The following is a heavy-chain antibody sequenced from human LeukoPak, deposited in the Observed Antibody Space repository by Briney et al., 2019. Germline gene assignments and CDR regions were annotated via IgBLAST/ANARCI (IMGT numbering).Heavy chain of an antibody. CDR2: IIPIFGTA. V-gene: IGHV1-69*13. CDR3: ARVPSSGFHAEGKYYYYYYYMDV. J-gene: IGHJ6*03. Sequence: ASVKVSCKASGGTFSSYAISWVRQAPGQGLEWMGVIIPIFGTANYAQKFQGRVTITADESTSTAYMELSSLRSEDTAVYYCARVPSSGFHAEGKYYYYYYYMDVWGKGTTVTVSS. CDR1: GGTFSSYA. D-gene: IGHD3-3*01.